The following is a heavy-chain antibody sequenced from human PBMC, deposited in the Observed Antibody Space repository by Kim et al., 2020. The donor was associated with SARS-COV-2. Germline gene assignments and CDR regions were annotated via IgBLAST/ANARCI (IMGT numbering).Heavy chain of an antibody. CDR3: VRSRLMGGERIHFDC. CDR1: GFSFSTYE. D-gene: IGHD3-16*01. V-gene: IGHV3-48*03. Sequence: GGSLRLSCAASGFSFSTYEMNWVRLTPGKWLEWVSYISDTGSAIYYADSVRGRFTISRDNAQNSLYLQMSSLRGEDTAVYYCVRSRLMGGERIHFDCWGQGTLVTVSS. CDR2: ISDTGSAI. J-gene: IGHJ4*02.